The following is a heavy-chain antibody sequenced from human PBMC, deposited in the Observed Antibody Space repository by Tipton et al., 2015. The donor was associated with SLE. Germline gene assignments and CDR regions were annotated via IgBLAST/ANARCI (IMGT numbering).Heavy chain of an antibody. CDR1: GFTFSSYG. CDR2: IWYDGSNK. V-gene: IGHV3-30*02. Sequence: SLRLSCAASGFTFSSYGMHWVRQAPGKGLEWAAFIWYDGSNKYYADSVKGRFTISRDNSKNTLYLQMNSLRAEDTAVYYCAKDLTSSWYRPDYWGQGTLVTVSS. J-gene: IGHJ4*02. D-gene: IGHD6-13*01. CDR3: AKDLTSSWYRPDY.